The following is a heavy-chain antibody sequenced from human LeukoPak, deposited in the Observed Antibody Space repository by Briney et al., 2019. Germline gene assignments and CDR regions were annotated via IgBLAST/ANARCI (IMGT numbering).Heavy chain of an antibody. CDR2: VNEDGSST. V-gene: IGHV3-74*01. CDR1: GFTFDNYW. Sequence: GSLRLSCAASGFTFDNYWMHWVRQAPGKGPVWVSRVNEDGSSTISADFVEGRFAISRDNAKRMLYLQMNSLRAEDTAVYYCARGWISDAFDIWGQGTRVTVSS. CDR3: ARGWISDAFDI. J-gene: IGHJ3*02. D-gene: IGHD5-12*01.